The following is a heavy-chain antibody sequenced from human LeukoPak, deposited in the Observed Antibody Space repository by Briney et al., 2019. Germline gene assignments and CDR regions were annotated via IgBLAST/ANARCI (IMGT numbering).Heavy chain of an antibody. CDR2: IFHNGDI. D-gene: IGHD6-25*01. V-gene: IGHV4-59*08. CDR3: ASTARLFQH. J-gene: IGHJ4*02. CDR1: GGSISSFY. Sequence: SETLSLTCTVSGGSISSFYWSWIWQSPGKGLECIGYIFHNGDINYNPSLKSRVTITMDTSKNQFSLRLSSVTAADTAVYFCASTARLFQHWGQGALVTVSS.